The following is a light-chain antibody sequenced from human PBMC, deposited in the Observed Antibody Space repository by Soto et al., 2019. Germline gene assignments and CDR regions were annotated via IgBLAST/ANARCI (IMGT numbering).Light chain of an antibody. V-gene: IGLV2-14*01. CDR3: SSYTSISTYV. J-gene: IGLJ1*01. CDR2: EVS. Sequence: QSVLTQPASVSGSPGQSITISCTGTSSDVGGYNYVSWYQHHPGKAPRLMIYEVSNRPSGASDRFSGSKSGNTASLTISGLLAEDEADYYCSSYTSISTYVFXTGTKLTVL. CDR1: SSDVGGYNY.